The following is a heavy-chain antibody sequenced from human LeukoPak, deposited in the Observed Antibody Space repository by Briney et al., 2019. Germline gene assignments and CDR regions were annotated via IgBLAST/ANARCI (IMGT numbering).Heavy chain of an antibody. CDR1: GGTFSSYA. D-gene: IGHD3-3*01. J-gene: IGHJ4*02. V-gene: IGHV1-69*01. CDR3: AREADYDFWSGISRAFDY. Sequence: SVKVSCKASGGTFSSYAISRVRQAPGQGLEWMGGIIPIFGTANYAQKFQGRVTITADESTSTAYMELSSLRSEDTAVYYCAREADYDFWSGISRAFDYWGQGTLVTVSS. CDR2: IIPIFGTA.